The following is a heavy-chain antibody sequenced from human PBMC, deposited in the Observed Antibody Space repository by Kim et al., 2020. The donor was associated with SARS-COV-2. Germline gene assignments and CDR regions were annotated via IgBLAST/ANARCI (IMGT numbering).Heavy chain of an antibody. CDR2: ISAYNGNT. CDR3: ARVTRPHYYYDSRGLFDY. Sequence: ASVKVSCKASGYTFTSYGISWVRQAPGQGLEWMGWISAYNGNTNYAQKLQGRVTMTTDTSTSTAYMELRSLRSDDTAVYYCARVTRPHYYYDSRGLFDYWGQGTLVTVSS. D-gene: IGHD3-22*01. V-gene: IGHV1-18*04. J-gene: IGHJ4*02. CDR1: GYTFTSYG.